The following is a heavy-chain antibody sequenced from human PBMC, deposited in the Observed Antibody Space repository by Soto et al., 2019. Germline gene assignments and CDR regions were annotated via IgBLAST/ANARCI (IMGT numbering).Heavy chain of an antibody. CDR1: GYTFNRYY. CDR2: ISPHTGGT. Sequence: GASVKVSCKASGYTFNRYYMHWVRQAPGPGLEWMGWISPHTGGTTYAQKFQGRVTMTRDTSVSTAFMELSRLGSDDTAVYYCARASPLVINPYYYPRDVWGQGTTVTVSS. D-gene: IGHD3-9*01. V-gene: IGHV1-2*02. J-gene: IGHJ6*02. CDR3: ARASPLVINPYYYPRDV.